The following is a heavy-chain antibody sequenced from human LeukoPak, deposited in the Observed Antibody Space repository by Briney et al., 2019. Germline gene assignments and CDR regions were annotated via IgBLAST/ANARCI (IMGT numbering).Heavy chain of an antibody. Sequence: GESLKISRKGSGYDFSGDWIGWVRQMPGKGLELMGIIYPGDSDTRYSPSFQGQVTISADKSISTAHLQWTSLKASDTAMYYCARLYGSGSYYTWFDPWGQGTLVTVSS. CDR2: IYPGDSDT. V-gene: IGHV5-51*01. J-gene: IGHJ5*02. CDR3: ARLYGSGSYYTWFDP. CDR1: GYDFSGDW. D-gene: IGHD3-10*01.